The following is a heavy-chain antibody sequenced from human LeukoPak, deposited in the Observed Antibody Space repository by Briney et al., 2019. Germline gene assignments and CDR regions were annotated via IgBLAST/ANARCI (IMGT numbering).Heavy chain of an antibody. CDR3: ARRDYYDSSGYFDY. V-gene: IGHV4-59*01. Sequence: ASETLSLTCTVSGGSISSYYWSWIRQPLGKGLEWIGYIYYSGSTNYNPSLKSRVTISVDTSKNQFSLKLSSVTAADTAVYYCARRDYYDSSGYFDYWGQGTLVTVSS. D-gene: IGHD3-22*01. J-gene: IGHJ4*02. CDR1: GGSISSYY. CDR2: IYYSGST.